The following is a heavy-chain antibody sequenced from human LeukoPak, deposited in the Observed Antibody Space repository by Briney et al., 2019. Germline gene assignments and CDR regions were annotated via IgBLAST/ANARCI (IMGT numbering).Heavy chain of an antibody. CDR1: GYSISSHY. J-gene: IGHJ3*02. D-gene: IGHD3-10*01. CDR3: ARVGGYGSGSYEAFDI. Sequence: PSETLSLTCTVSGYSISSHYWSWIRQPPGTGLEWIGYIYYSGSTNYNPSLKSRVTISIDTSKNQFSLRLSSVTAADTAVYYCARVGGYGSGSYEAFDIWGKGTMVTVSS. CDR2: IYYSGST. V-gene: IGHV4-59*11.